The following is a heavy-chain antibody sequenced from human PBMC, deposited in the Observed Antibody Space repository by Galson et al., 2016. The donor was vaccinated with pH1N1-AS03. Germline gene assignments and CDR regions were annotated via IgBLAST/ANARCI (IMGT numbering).Heavy chain of an antibody. J-gene: IGHJ5*02. CDR1: GYSISSGYY. V-gene: IGHV4-38-2*01. D-gene: IGHD6-19*01. CDR3: ARSPRIIAVTGTFPGHFDP. CDR2: IYHSGST. Sequence: ETLSLTCAVSGYSISSGYYWGWIRQPPGKGLEWIGSIYHSGSTPYNPSLKNRVTISLDTSKNQFSLKLSSVTAADTAVYYCARSPRIIAVTGTFPGHFDPWGQGTLVTVSS.